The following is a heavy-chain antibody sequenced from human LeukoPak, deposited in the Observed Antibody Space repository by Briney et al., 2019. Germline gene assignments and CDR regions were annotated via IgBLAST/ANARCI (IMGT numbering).Heavy chain of an antibody. CDR3: ARPTAIGAAAGPGDDAFDI. Sequence: GTSVKVSCKASGYTFTGYYMHWVRQAPGQGLEWMGWINPNSGGTNYAQKFQGRVTMTRDTSISTAYMELSRLRSDDTAVYYCARPTAIGAAAGPGDDAFDIWGQGTMVTVSS. D-gene: IGHD6-13*01. CDR2: INPNSGGT. V-gene: IGHV1-2*02. CDR1: GYTFTGYY. J-gene: IGHJ3*02.